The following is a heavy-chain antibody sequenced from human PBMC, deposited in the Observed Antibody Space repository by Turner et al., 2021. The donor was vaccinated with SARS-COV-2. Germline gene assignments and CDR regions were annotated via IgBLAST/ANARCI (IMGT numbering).Heavy chain of an antibody. V-gene: IGHV3-30*18. CDR3: VKVSPNRALRPYYYYYGMDV. J-gene: IGHJ6*02. CDR1: AFTLSSYG. Sequence: VQLVESGGGVVQPGRTLRLSCAAHAFTLSSYGMHWVRQAPGKGLEWVAVISYDGSNKYYADSVKGRLTISRDNSKNTLYLQMNSLRAEDTAVYYCVKVSPNRALRPYYYYYGMDVWGQGTTVTVSS. D-gene: IGHD1-26*01. CDR2: ISYDGSNK.